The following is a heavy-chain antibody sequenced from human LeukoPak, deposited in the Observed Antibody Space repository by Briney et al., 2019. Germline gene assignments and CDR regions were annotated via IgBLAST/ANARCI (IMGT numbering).Heavy chain of an antibody. Sequence: GGSLRLSCAASGFTFSTYWMHWVRQAPGKGLEWVSRINSDGTTTNYADSVKGRFTISRDNAKNTLYLQMNTLRGEDTAVYYCARAGWYRRDYWGQGTLVTVSS. V-gene: IGHV3-74*01. CDR1: GFTFSTYW. J-gene: IGHJ4*02. CDR2: INSDGTTT. D-gene: IGHD6-19*01. CDR3: ARAGWYRRDY.